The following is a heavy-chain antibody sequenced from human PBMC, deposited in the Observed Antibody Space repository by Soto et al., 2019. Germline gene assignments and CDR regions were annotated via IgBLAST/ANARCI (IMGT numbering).Heavy chain of an antibody. CDR1: GFTFSSYS. D-gene: IGHD3-16*02. CDR2: ISSSSSYI. J-gene: IGHJ6*02. V-gene: IGHV3-21*01. Sequence: EVQLVESGGGLVKPGGSLRLSCAASGFTFSSYSMNWVRQAPGKGLEWVSSISSSSSYIYYADSVKGRFTISRDNAKNSLYLQMNSLRADDTAVYYCARVLRYPNDNYYYYGMDVWGQGTTVTVSS. CDR3: ARVLRYPNDNYYYYGMDV.